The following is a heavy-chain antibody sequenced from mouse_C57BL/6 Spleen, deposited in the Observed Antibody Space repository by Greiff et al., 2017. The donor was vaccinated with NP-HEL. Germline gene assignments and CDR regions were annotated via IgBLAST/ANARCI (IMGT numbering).Heavy chain of an antibody. Sequence: EVKVVESGGGLVQPGGSLSLSCAASGFTFTAYYMSLVRQPPGKALELLGFSRNKANGYTTEYSASVKGRFTISRDTSQSILYLQMNALRAEDSATYYCARYWLYYFDYWGQGTTLTVSS. CDR3: ARYWLYYFDY. V-gene: IGHV7-3*01. J-gene: IGHJ2*01. CDR1: GFTFTAYY. CDR2: SRNKANGYTT. D-gene: IGHD2-2*01.